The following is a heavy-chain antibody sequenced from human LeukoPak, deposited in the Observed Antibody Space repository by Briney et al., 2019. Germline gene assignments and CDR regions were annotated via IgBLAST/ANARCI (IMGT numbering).Heavy chain of an antibody. CDR3: AREELGSSLGFDP. V-gene: IGHV3-30-3*01. CDR1: GYTFSSYT. D-gene: IGHD3-16*01. J-gene: IGHJ5*02. CDR2: ISFDGSNK. Sequence: PGGSLRLSWAASGYTFSSYTIHWVRQPPGKGLGGVAVISFDGSNKYYADSVKGRFTISRDNSKNTLYLQMNSLRAEDTAVYYCAREELGSSLGFDPWGQGTLVTVSS.